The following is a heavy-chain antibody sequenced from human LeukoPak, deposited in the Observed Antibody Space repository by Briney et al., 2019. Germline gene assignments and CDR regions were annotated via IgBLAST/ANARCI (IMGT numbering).Heavy chain of an antibody. CDR2: ICGGDGRT. Sequence: GGSLRLSCVASGFTFSTYAMSWVRQAPGKGLEWVSLICGGDGRTRYADSVKGRFTISRDNSKNTLYLEMNSLRAEDTAVYYCAKDSSSYDWGYMDVWGKGTTVTISS. V-gene: IGHV3-23*01. CDR3: AKDSSSYDWGYMDV. J-gene: IGHJ6*03. CDR1: GFTFSTYA. D-gene: IGHD3-22*01.